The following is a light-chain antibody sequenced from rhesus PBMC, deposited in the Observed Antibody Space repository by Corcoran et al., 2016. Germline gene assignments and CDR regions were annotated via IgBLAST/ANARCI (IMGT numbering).Light chain of an antibody. CDR3: MQVLEFPYS. V-gene: IGKV2-104*01. CDR1: QSLMDGEDGDTC. Sequence: DIVMTQTPLSLSVSLGESASISCRSSQSLMDGEDGDTCLDWYLQKPGQSPQSLFYGVSNRASGVPERFSGSGSETDFTLRIGRVGAEDVGIYCCMQVLEFPYSFDQGPKVEIK. J-gene: IGKJ2*01. CDR2: GVS.